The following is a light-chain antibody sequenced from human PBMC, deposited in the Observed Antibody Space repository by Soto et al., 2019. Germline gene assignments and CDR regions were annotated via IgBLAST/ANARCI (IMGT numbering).Light chain of an antibody. CDR2: DAS. Sequence: DIQMTQSPSSLSASVGDRVTITCQASQDISNYLNWYQQKPGKAPKLLMSDASILETVVPSRFSGSGSGTDFTFTISGLQPEDIATYYCQQYDSLPPTFGPGTKVDLK. CDR1: QDISNY. J-gene: IGKJ3*01. CDR3: QQYDSLPPT. V-gene: IGKV1-33*01.